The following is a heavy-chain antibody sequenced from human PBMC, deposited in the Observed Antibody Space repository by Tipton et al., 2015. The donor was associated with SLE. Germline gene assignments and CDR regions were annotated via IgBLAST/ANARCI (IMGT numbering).Heavy chain of an antibody. CDR3: ARAAGLQSNWYFDL. V-gene: IGHV1-2*02. CDR1: GYTFTGYY. Sequence: QLVQSGPEVKKPGASVKVSCKASGYTFTGYYMHWVRQAPGQGLEWMGWINPNSGGTNYAQKFRGRVTMTRDTSISTAYMELSRLRSDDTAVYYCARAAGLQSNWYFDLWGRGTLVTVSS. J-gene: IGHJ2*01. D-gene: IGHD2-21*01. CDR2: INPNSGGT.